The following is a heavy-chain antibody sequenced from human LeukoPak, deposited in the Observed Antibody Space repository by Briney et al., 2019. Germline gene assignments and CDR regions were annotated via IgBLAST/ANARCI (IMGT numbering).Heavy chain of an antibody. Sequence: SETLSLTCTVSGGSISSSIYYWGWIRQPPGKGLEWIGSIYYSGSTYYNPSLKSRVTISVDTSKNQFSLKLSSVTAADTAVYYCATNAGPAALDAIDIWGQGAIVIVSS. V-gene: IGHV4-39*01. CDR2: IYYSGST. CDR3: ATNAGPAALDAIDI. J-gene: IGHJ3*02. D-gene: IGHD2-2*01. CDR1: GGSISSSIYY.